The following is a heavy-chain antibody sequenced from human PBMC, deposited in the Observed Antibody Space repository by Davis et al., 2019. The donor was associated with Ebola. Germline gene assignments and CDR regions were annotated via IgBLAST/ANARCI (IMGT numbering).Heavy chain of an antibody. J-gene: IGHJ4*02. CDR3: ARDLAYSSSWRPYDY. D-gene: IGHD6-13*01. CDR1: RFTFSSYT. Sequence: GESLKISCAASRFTFSSYTMNWVRQAPGKGLEWVSSISSSSSYIYYADSVKGRFTISRDNAKNSLYLQMNSLRAEDTAVYYCARDLAYSSSWRPYDYWGQGTLVTVSS. V-gene: IGHV3-21*01. CDR2: ISSSSSYI.